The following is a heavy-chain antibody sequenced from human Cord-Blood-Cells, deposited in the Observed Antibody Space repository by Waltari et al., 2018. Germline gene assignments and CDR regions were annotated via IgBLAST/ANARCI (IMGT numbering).Heavy chain of an antibody. CDR1: GGSISSYY. CDR3: ARASGRGYSGYKDVFDI. Sequence: QVQLQESGPGLVKPSETLSLTCTVPGGSISSYYWSWIRQPPGQGLEWFGYVYYSGSTNYNPSLKSRVTISVDTSKNQLSLKLSSVTAADAAVYYCARASGRGYSGYKDVFDIWGQGTMVTVSS. D-gene: IGHD5-12*01. V-gene: IGHV4-59*01. J-gene: IGHJ3*02. CDR2: VYYSGST.